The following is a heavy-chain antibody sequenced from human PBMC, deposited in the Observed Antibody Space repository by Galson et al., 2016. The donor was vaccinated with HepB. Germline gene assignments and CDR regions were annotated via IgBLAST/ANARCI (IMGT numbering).Heavy chain of an antibody. CDR3: ARGGRVTAIPHFQF. CDR1: GSTFTRYG. D-gene: IGHD2-21*02. V-gene: IGHV1-18*01. J-gene: IGHJ1*01. Sequence: SVKVSCKASGSTFTRYGISWVRQAPGQGLEWMGWISTYNGNTNYAQKFQGRVTMTTDTSTSTAYMELRSLRSDDTAVYYCARGGRVTAIPHFQFWGQGTLVTVSS. CDR2: ISTYNGNT.